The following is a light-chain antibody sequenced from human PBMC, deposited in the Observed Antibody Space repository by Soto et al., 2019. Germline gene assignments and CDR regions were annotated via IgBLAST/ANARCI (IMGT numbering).Light chain of an antibody. CDR3: AAWDDSLNGPV. CDR1: SSNIGTYT. Sequence: QSVLTQPPSASGTPGQRVTISCSGTSSNIGTYTVNWYQQLPGTAPKLLIYTDYQRPSGVPDRFSGSKSGTSASLAINGLHSEDEADYYCAAWDDSLNGPVFGGGTKLTVL. CDR2: TDY. J-gene: IGLJ3*02. V-gene: IGLV1-44*01.